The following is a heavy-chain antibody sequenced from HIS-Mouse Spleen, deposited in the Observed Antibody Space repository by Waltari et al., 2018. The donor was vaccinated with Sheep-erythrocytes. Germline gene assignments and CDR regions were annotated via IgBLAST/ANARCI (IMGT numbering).Heavy chain of an antibody. Sequence: QVQLVESGGGVVQPGRSLRLSCAASGFTFSSYGMHWVRQAPGKGVEWVAVISSDGSNKYYAHSVKGRFTISRDNSKNTLYLQMNSLRAEDTAVYYCAKVRTVNYWYFDLWGRGTLVTVSS. CDR2: ISSDGSNK. CDR3: AKVRTVNYWYFDL. V-gene: IGHV3-30*18. D-gene: IGHD1-1*01. J-gene: IGHJ2*01. CDR1: GFTFSSYG.